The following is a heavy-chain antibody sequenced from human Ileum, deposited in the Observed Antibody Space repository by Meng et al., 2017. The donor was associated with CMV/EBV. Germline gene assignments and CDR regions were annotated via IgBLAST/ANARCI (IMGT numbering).Heavy chain of an antibody. Sequence: ASGVTIDNYVMTWVSQAPWKGQEWVSAISDSGGSTYEADSVKGRFTISRDNSKNTLYLQMNSLRAEDTAIYYRAKGYSCSGGSCYFDYWGQGTLVTSPQ. J-gene: IGHJ4*02. V-gene: IGHV3-23*01. CDR2: ISDSGGST. D-gene: IGHD2-15*01. CDR1: GVTIDNYV. CDR3: AKGYSCSGGSCYFDY.